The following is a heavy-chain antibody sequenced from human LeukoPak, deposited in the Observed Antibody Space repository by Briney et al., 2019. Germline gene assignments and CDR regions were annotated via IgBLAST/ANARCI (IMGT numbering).Heavy chain of an antibody. V-gene: IGHV4-59*01. J-gene: IGHJ6*03. Sequence: SETLSLTCTVSGGSISSYYWSWIRQPPGKGLDWIGYIYYSGSTNYNPSLKSRVTISVDTSKNQFSLKLSSVTAADTAVYYCARSVEGYCRGGSCYNYSYYMDVWGKGTTVTVS. CDR2: IYYSGST. CDR1: GGSISSYY. D-gene: IGHD2-15*01. CDR3: ARSVEGYCRGGSCYNYSYYMDV.